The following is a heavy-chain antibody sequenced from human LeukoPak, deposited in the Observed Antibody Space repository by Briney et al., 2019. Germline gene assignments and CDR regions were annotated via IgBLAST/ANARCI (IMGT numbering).Heavy chain of an antibody. CDR3: ARGVCRWSGA. Sequence: ASVTLSFKSSGYTCTGYYMHWVRQAPGPGLEWMGPINPNSGGTNYAQKFQGRVTMTRDTSTSTAYMVLSRVRSDYTAVYYCARGVCRWSGAWGQGTLVTVSS. D-gene: IGHD5/OR15-5a*01. J-gene: IGHJ5*02. CDR2: INPNSGGT. V-gene: IGHV1-2*06. CDR1: GYTCTGYY.